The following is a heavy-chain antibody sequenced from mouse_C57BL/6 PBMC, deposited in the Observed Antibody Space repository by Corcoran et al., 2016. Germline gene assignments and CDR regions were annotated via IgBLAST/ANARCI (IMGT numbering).Heavy chain of an antibody. CDR1: GYTFTTYG. V-gene: IGHV9-3*01. CDR3: ERGGLYWYFDV. CDR2: INTYSGVP. D-gene: IGHD3-1*01. Sequence: QIQLVQSGPELKKPGETVKISCKASGYTFTTYGMSWVKQAPGKGLKWMGWINTYSGVPTYADDFKGRFAFSLETSASTAYLQINNLKNEDTATYFCERGGLYWYFDVWGTGTTVTVSS. J-gene: IGHJ1*03.